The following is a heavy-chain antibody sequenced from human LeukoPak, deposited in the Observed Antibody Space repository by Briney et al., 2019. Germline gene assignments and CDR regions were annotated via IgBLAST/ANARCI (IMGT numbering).Heavy chain of an antibody. CDR1: GGSISSYY. CDR3: ASGRAMVRGKAFFDY. Sequence: SETLSLTCTVSGGSISSYYWSWIRQPPGKGLEWIGYIYYSGSTNYNPSLKSRVTISVDTSKNQFSLKLSSVTAADTAVHYCASGRAMVRGKAFFDYWGQGTLVTVSS. CDR2: IYYSGST. D-gene: IGHD3-10*01. J-gene: IGHJ4*02. V-gene: IGHV4-59*01.